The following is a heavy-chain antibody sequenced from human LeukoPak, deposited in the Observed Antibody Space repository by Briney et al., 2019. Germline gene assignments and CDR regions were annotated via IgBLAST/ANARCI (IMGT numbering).Heavy chain of an antibody. CDR1: GFTFGGSA. Sequence: PGGSLRLSCEASGFTFGGSAMSWVRQAPGKGQECISDISGAGRETYYADSVKGRFTISRDNSKNTLYLQLNSLGAEDTAVYFCAKIDSPRVGWRAPFDYWGQGTLVTVSS. V-gene: IGHV3-23*01. J-gene: IGHJ4*02. D-gene: IGHD6-19*01. CDR3: AKIDSPRVGWRAPFDY. CDR2: ISGAGRET.